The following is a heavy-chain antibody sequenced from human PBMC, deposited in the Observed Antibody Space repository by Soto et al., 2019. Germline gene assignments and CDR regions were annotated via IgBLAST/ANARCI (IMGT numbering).Heavy chain of an antibody. D-gene: IGHD3-10*01. J-gene: IGHJ4*02. V-gene: IGHV4-59*12. CDR1: GGSISSYY. Sequence: SETLSLTCTVSGGSISSYYWSWIRQPPGKGLEWIGYISYTGSTNYNPSLKSRATISRDNAKNSLYLQMNSLRAEDTAVYYCARDRASTRGVLDYWGQGTLVTVSS. CDR3: ARDRASTRGVLDY. CDR2: ISYTGST.